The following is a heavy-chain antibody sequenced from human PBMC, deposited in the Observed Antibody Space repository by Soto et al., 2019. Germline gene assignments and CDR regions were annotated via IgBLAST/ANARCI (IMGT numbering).Heavy chain of an antibody. CDR2: IKSKTDGGTT. J-gene: IGHJ6*02. CDR1: GFTFSNAW. CDR3: TTGRFRVVAANHYYFYGMDV. V-gene: IGHV3-15*01. D-gene: IGHD2-15*01. Sequence: GGSLRLSCAASGFTFSNAWMSWVRQAPGKGLEWVGRIKSKTDGGTTDYAAPAKGRFTISRDDSKNTLYLQMNSLKTEDTAVYYCTTGRFRVVAANHYYFYGMDVRGQGPTVTVSS.